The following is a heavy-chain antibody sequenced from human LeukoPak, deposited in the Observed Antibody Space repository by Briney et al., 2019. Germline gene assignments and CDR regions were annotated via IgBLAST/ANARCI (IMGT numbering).Heavy chain of an antibody. D-gene: IGHD2-21*02. J-gene: IGHJ5*02. Sequence: GGSLRLSCAASGLTFRDHYMSWIRQAPGKGQEWVAYISSSGTSIQYADSVKGRFTLSRDVATNSLFLQMNSLRAEDTAVYYCARCIGNRDCEWFDPWGQGTLVTVSA. V-gene: IGHV3-11*01. CDR1: GLTFRDHY. CDR2: ISSSGTSI. CDR3: ARCIGNRDCEWFDP.